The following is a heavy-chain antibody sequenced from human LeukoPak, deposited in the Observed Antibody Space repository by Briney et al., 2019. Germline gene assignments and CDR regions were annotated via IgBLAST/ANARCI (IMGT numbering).Heavy chain of an antibody. J-gene: IGHJ4*02. CDR2: ISWNSGSI. CDR1: GFTFDDYA. D-gene: IGHD3-22*01. V-gene: IGHV3-9*01. CDR3: ARSPYYYDSSGYYDY. Sequence: GRSLRLSCAASGFTFDDYAMHWVRQAPGKGLEWVSGISWNSGSIGYADSVKGRFTISRDNAKNSLYLQMNSLRAEDTAVYYCARSPYYYDSSGYYDYWGQGTLVTVSS.